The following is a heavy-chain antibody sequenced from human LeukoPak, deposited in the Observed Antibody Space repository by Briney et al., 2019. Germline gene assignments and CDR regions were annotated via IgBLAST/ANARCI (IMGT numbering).Heavy chain of an antibody. Sequence: PGGSLRLSCAASGFTFSSYAMSWVRQAPGKGLERVSAISGSGGSTYYADSVKGRFTISRDNSKNTLYLQMNSLRAEDTAVYYCAKVWGDIVVVPAAIKGPYYYYYMDVWGKGTTVTVSS. CDR3: AKVWGDIVVVPAAIKGPYYYYYMDV. CDR1: GFTFSSYA. J-gene: IGHJ6*03. D-gene: IGHD2-2*02. CDR2: ISGSGGST. V-gene: IGHV3-23*01.